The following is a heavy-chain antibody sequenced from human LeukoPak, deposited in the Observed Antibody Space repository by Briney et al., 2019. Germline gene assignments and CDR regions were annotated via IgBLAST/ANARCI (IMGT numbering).Heavy chain of an antibody. CDR1: GFTFSSYS. D-gene: IGHD4-23*01. CDR2: ISSSSSYI. V-gene: IGHV3-21*01. Sequence: GGSLRLSCAASGFTFSSYSMNWVRQAPGKGLEWVSSISSSSSYIYYADSVKGRFTISRDNAKNSLYLQMNSLRAEDTAVYYCARSDDYGGNSPYWFDPWGQGTLVTVSS. CDR3: ARSDDYGGNSPYWFDP. J-gene: IGHJ5*02.